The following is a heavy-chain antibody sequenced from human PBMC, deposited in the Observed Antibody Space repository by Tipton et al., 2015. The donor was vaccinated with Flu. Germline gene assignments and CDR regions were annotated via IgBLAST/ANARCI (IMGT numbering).Heavy chain of an antibody. Sequence: TLSLTCTVSGGSISSYYWSWIRQPPGKGLEWIGYIYYSGSTNYNPPLKSRVTISVDTSKNQFSLKLSSVTAADTAVYYCARHRTYSSGWYFDYWGRGTLVTVSS. V-gene: IGHV4-59*08. CDR2: IYYSGST. CDR3: ARHRTYSSGWYFDY. CDR1: GGSISSYY. D-gene: IGHD6-19*01. J-gene: IGHJ4*02.